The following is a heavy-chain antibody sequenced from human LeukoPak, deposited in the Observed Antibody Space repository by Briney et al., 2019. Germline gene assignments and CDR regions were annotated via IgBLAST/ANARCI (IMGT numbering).Heavy chain of an antibody. CDR3: ARGGSWLRYYYYMDV. CDR1: GYTFTSYD. V-gene: IGHV1-8*01. Sequence: ASVRVSCKASGYTFTSYDINWVRQATGQGLEWMGWMNPNSGNTGYAQKFQGRVTMTRNTSISTAYMELGSLRSEDTAVYYCARGGSWLRYYYYMDVWGKGTTVTISS. J-gene: IGHJ6*03. CDR2: MNPNSGNT. D-gene: IGHD6-13*01.